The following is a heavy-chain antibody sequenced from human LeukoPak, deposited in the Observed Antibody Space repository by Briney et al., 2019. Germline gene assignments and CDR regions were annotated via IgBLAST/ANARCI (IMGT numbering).Heavy chain of an antibody. D-gene: IGHD3-3*01. CDR1: GGSISSHY. CDR2: MYYSGST. Sequence: SETLSLTCTVSGGSISSHYWSWLRQPPGKGLEWVGYMYYSGSTNYNPSLKSRVTISVDTSKNQFSLKLSSVTAADTAVYYCARGTATYDFWSGSFSAPDYYVDVWGKGTTVTVSS. J-gene: IGHJ6*03. CDR3: ARGTATYDFWSGSFSAPDYYVDV. V-gene: IGHV4-59*11.